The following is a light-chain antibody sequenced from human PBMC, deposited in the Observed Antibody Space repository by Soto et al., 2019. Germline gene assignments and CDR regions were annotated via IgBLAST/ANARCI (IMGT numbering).Light chain of an antibody. Sequence: QAVVTQEPSFSVSPGGTVTLTCGLGSGSVSTSYYPSWYQQTPGQAPRTLIYSTNTRSSGVPDRFSGSILGNKAALTITGAQADDESDYDCVLYMGSGGWVFGGGTKLTVL. J-gene: IGLJ3*02. V-gene: IGLV8-61*01. CDR3: VLYMGSGGWV. CDR2: STN. CDR1: SGSVSTSYY.